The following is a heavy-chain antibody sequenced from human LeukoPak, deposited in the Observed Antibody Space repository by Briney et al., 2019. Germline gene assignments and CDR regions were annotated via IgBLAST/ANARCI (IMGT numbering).Heavy chain of an antibody. CDR1: GGSISSGGYY. CDR3: ARGNPHWFDP. Sequence: SQTLSLTCTVSGGSISSGGYYWSWIRQHPGKGLEWIGYIYYSGSTYYNPSLKSRVTISVDTSKNQFSLKLSSATAADTAVYYCARGNPHWFDPWGQGTLVTVSS. J-gene: IGHJ5*02. CDR2: IYYSGST. V-gene: IGHV4-31*03.